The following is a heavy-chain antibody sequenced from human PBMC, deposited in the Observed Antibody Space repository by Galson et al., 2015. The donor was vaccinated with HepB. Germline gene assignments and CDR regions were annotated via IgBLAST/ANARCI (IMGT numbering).Heavy chain of an antibody. Sequence: SLRLSCAASGFTFSSYAMSWVRQAPGKGLEWVSAISGSGGSTYYADSVKGRFTISRDNSKNTLYLQMNSLRAEDTAVYYCATSEGAYCGGDCYSDAFDIWGQGTMVTVSS. J-gene: IGHJ3*02. CDR1: GFTFSSYA. CDR3: ATSEGAYCGGDCYSDAFDI. V-gene: IGHV3-23*01. D-gene: IGHD2-21*02. CDR2: ISGSGGST.